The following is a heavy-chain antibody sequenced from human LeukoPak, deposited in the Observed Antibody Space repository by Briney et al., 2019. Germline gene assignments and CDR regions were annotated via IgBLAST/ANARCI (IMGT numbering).Heavy chain of an antibody. V-gene: IGHV3-33*01. CDR3: AREEWELPHAFDI. D-gene: IGHD1-26*01. Sequence: GGSLRLSCAASGFTFSSYGMHWVRQAPGKGLEWVAVIWYDGSNKYYADSVKGRFTISRDNSKNTLYPQMNSLRAEDTAVYYCAREEWELPHAFDIWGQGTMVTVSS. CDR2: IWYDGSNK. CDR1: GFTFSSYG. J-gene: IGHJ3*02.